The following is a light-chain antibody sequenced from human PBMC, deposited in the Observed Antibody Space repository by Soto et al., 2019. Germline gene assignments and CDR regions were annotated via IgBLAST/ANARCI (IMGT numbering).Light chain of an antibody. CDR1: QSVLYSSNNNNY. V-gene: IGKV4-1*01. CDR2: WAS. Sequence: DIVMTQSPDSLAVSLGERATINCKSNQSVLYSSNNNNYLAWYQKKPGQPPRLLIFWASTRESGVPDRFSGSGSGTDFTLTITSLPPEHVAPYSCQQYYGIPFTFGPGTKVDIQ. CDR3: QQYYGIPFT. J-gene: IGKJ3*01.